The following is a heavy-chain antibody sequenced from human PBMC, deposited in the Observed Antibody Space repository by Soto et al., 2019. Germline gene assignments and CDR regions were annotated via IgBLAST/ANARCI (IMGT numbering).Heavy chain of an antibody. V-gene: IGHV4-4*07. CDR1: GGSISSSY. CDR3: ARGHGDYVDS. J-gene: IGHJ4*02. CDR2: IYSSGSN. D-gene: IGHD4-17*01. Sequence: QVQLQESGPGLVKPSETLSLTCTVSGGSISSSYWSWIRQPAGKGLEYIGRIYSSGSNNYNPSLKSRVTMSVDTSKNQFSLKLTSVTGADTAVYYCARGHGDYVDSWGQGTLVTVSS.